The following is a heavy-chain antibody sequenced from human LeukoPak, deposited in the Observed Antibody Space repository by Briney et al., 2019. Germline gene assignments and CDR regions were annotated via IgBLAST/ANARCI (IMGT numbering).Heavy chain of an antibody. Sequence: GGSLRLSCAASGFTFSTYAMHWVRQAPGKGLEWVAVIWCDRTNKYYADSVKGRFTISRDNSKNTLYLQMSSLRAEDTAVYYCARDRLTTVTTFHFDYWGQGTLVTVSS. D-gene: IGHD4-17*01. J-gene: IGHJ4*02. CDR1: GFTFSTYA. V-gene: IGHV3-33*01. CDR3: ARDRLTTVTTFHFDY. CDR2: IWCDRTNK.